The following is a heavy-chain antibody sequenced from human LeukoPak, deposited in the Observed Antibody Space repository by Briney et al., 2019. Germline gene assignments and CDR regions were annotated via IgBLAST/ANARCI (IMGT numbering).Heavy chain of an antibody. CDR2: IYSGGST. CDR1: GFTVSSNY. V-gene: IGHV3-53*01. CDR3: ARVALDAFDI. J-gene: IGHJ3*02. Sequence: PGGSPRLSCAASGFTVSSNYMSWVRQAPGKGLEWVSVIYSGGSTYYADSVKGRFTISRDNSKNTLYLQMNSLRAEDTAVYYCARVALDAFDIWGQGTMVTVSS.